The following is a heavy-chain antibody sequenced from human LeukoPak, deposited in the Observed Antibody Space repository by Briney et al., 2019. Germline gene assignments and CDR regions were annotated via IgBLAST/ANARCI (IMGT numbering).Heavy chain of an antibody. CDR2: TNAGNGNT. J-gene: IGHJ5*02. Sequence: DSVKPSCKVSGYSFTSNAMHWVRHPPGQRLEWMGWTNAGNGNTKYSQKFQGRVTITRDTSARTAYMELSSLRSEDTAVYYCARGGIAAAGTSWGQGTLVTVSS. D-gene: IGHD6-13*01. CDR3: ARGGIAAAGTS. CDR1: GYSFTSNA. V-gene: IGHV1-3*01.